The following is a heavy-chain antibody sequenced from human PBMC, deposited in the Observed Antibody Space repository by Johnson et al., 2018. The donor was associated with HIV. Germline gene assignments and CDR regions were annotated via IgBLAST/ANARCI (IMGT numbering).Heavy chain of an antibody. CDR2: ISYDGSDK. J-gene: IGHJ3*02. V-gene: IGHV3-30*03. D-gene: IGHD4-11*01. Sequence: QVQLVESGGGLVQPGGSLRLSCAASGFTFSSYWMSWVRQAPGKGLEWVAVISYDGSDKYYADSVKGRFTVSRDNSKNTLYLQMNSLRAEDTAVYYCARIDYSNYEEAFDIWGQGTMVTVSS. CDR1: GFTFSSYW. CDR3: ARIDYSNYEEAFDI.